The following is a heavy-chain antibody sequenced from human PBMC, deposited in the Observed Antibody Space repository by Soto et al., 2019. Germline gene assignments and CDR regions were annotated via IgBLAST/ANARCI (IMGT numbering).Heavy chain of an antibody. V-gene: IGHV4-59*01. CDR3: VRGGYVHAFDY. D-gene: IGHD5-12*01. J-gene: IGHJ4*02. CDR2: IYYSVNT. CDR1: GGSISYYY. Sequence: SETLSLTCTVSGGSISYYYWGWIRQPPGKGLEWIGSIYYSVNTHYNPSLKSRVTISVDTSMNQFSLNLDSVTAVDSAVYYCVRGGYVHAFDYWGPGALVTVSS.